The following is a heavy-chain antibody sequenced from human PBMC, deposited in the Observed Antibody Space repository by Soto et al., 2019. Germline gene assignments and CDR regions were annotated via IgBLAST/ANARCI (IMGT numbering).Heavy chain of an antibody. CDR2: IRGSSGST. CDR1: GFTFSTFD. J-gene: IGHJ4*02. CDR3: VKGAWLDY. V-gene: IGHV3-23*01. Sequence: ESGGGLIQPGGSLILSCAASGFTFSTFDMTWVRQPPGKGLEWVSLIRGSSGSTYYADSVKGRFTISKDNSKNTLYLQMNSLRAEDTAVYFCVKGAWLDYWGQGNMVTVSS.